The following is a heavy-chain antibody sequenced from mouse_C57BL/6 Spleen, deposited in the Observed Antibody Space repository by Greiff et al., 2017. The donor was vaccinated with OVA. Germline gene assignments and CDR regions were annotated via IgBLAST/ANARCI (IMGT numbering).Heavy chain of an antibody. CDR3: ARCYYYGSSDFDY. D-gene: IGHD1-1*01. CDR1: GYTFTSYW. CDR2: IDPNSGGT. Sequence: QQSCKASGYTFTSYWMHWVKQRPGRGLEWIGRIDPNSGGTKYNEKFKSKATLTVDKPSSTAYMQLSSLTSEDSAVYYCARCYYYGSSDFDYWGQGTTLTVSS. J-gene: IGHJ2*01. V-gene: IGHV1-72*01.